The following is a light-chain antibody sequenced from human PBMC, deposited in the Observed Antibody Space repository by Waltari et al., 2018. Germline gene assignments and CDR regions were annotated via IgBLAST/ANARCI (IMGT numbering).Light chain of an antibody. J-gene: IGKJ2*01. CDR1: QSVSSTY. CDR2: GAS. Sequence: TLSCRASQSVSSTYLAWYQQKPGQAPRLLIYGASSRATGIPDRFSGSGSGTDFTLTISRLEPEDFAVYYCQQYGSSSYTFGQGTKLEIK. V-gene: IGKV3-20*01. CDR3: QQYGSSSYT.